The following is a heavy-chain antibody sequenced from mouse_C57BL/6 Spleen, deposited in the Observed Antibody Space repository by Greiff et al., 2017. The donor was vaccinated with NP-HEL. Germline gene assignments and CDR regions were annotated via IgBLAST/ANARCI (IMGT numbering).Heavy chain of an antibody. Sequence: VQLQQSGAELVKPGASVKLSCKASGYTFTSYWMHWVKQRPGQGLEWIGMIHPNSGSTNYNEKFKSKATLTVDKSSSTAYMQLSSLTSEDSAVYYCANAGSSLRFDYWGQGTTLTVSS. CDR2: IHPNSGST. CDR3: ANAGSSLRFDY. V-gene: IGHV1-64*01. J-gene: IGHJ2*01. D-gene: IGHD1-1*01. CDR1: GYTFTSYW.